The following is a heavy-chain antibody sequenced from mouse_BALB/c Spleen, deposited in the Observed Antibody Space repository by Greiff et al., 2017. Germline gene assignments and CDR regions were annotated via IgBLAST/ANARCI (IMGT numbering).Heavy chain of an antibody. D-gene: IGHD1-1*01. Sequence: VQLQQSGTVLARPGASVKMSCKASGYSFTSYWMHWVKQRPGQGLEWIGAIYPGNSDTSYNQKFKGKAKLTAVTSASTAYMELGSLTNEDSAVYYCTRVVEVYAMDYWGQGTSVTVSS. V-gene: IGHV1-5*01. CDR3: TRVVEVYAMDY. J-gene: IGHJ4*01. CDR1: GYSFTSYW. CDR2: IYPGNSDT.